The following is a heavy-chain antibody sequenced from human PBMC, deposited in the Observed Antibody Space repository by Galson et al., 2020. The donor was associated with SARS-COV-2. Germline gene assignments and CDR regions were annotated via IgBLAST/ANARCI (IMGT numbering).Heavy chain of an antibody. J-gene: IGHJ4*02. V-gene: IGHV3-23*01. Sequence: GGSLRLSCAASGFTFSSYAMSWVRQAPGKGLEWVSAISGGGGTTYYADSVKGRFTTSRDNSKSTLYLQMNSLRAEDTAVYYCASTRGYSGYTLAYFDYWGQGTLVTVSS. D-gene: IGHD5-12*01. CDR2: ISGGGGTT. CDR1: GFTFSSYA. CDR3: ASTRGYSGYTLAYFDY.